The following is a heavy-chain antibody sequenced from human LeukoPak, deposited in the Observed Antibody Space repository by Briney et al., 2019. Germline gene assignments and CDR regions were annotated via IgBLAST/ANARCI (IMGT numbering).Heavy chain of an antibody. Sequence: SVKASCKASGGTFSSYAISWVRQAPGQGLEWMGGIIPIFGTANYAQKFQGRVTITTDESTSTAYMELSSLRSEDTAVYYCARTVVVPAAPYNAFDIWGQGTMVTVSS. V-gene: IGHV1-69*05. J-gene: IGHJ3*02. D-gene: IGHD2-2*01. CDR1: GGTFSSYA. CDR3: ARTVVVPAAPYNAFDI. CDR2: IIPIFGTA.